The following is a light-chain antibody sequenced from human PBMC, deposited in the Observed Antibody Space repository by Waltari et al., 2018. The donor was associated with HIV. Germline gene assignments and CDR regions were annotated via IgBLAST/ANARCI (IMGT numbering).Light chain of an antibody. J-gene: IGLJ1*01. CDR2: NDT. Sequence: SFELTQPPSVSVSPGQTARITCSGDALAKQYTYEYQQKPGQAPVVVISNDTDRPSGIPERFSGSSSGKTVTLTISGVQSEDEADYYCQSADTGGTRVFGPGTKVTVL. CDR3: QSADTGGTRV. V-gene: IGLV3-25*03. CDR1: ALAKQY.